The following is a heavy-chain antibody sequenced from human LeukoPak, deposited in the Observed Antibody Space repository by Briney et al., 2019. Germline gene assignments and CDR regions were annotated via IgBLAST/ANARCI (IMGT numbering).Heavy chain of an antibody. J-gene: IGHJ2*01. Sequence: PGGSLRLSCAASGFTFSSYEMNWVRQAPGKGLEWVSYISSSGSTIYYADSVKGRFTISRDNSKNTLYLQMNTLRAEDMAVYFCAREEHYRRYFALWGRGTLVTVSS. D-gene: IGHD3-16*02. CDR1: GFTFSSYE. CDR2: ISSSGSTI. CDR3: AREEHYRRYFAL. V-gene: IGHV3-48*03.